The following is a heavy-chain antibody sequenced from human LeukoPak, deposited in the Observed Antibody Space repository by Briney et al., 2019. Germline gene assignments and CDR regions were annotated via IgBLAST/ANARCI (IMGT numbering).Heavy chain of an antibody. Sequence: GGSLRLSCAASGFTFSSYWMHWVRQTPGKGLVWVSRIDSDGSYTSYADSVKGRFTISRDNAKNTLYLQMYSLRAEDMAVYYCARETNYAFDIWGQGTMVTVSS. CDR3: ARETNYAFDI. D-gene: IGHD1-1*01. CDR2: IDSDGSYT. CDR1: GFTFSSYW. V-gene: IGHV3-74*01. J-gene: IGHJ3*02.